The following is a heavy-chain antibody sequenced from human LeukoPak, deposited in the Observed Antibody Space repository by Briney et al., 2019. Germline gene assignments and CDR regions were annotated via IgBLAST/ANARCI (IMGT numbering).Heavy chain of an antibody. CDR1: GFTFSSYA. D-gene: IGHD6-13*01. V-gene: IGHV3-30-3*01. CDR2: MTYDGSLK. CDR3: ASGYTSSWFYGFDY. J-gene: IGHJ4*02. Sequence: GGSLRLSCAASGFTFSSYAMHWVRQAPGKGLEWVAVMTYDGSLKYYADSVKGRFTISRDNSKNTLYLQMNSLRPEDTAVYYCASGYTSSWFYGFDYWGQGTLVTVSS.